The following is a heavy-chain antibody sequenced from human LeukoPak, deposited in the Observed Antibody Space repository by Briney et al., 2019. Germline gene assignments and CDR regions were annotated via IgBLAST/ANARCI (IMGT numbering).Heavy chain of an antibody. CDR1: GYTLTELS. Sequence: ASVKVSCKVSGYTLTELSMHWVRQAPGKGLEWMGGFDPEDGETIYAQKFQGRVTMTEDTSTDTAYMELSSLRSEDTAVYYCATAVLLVAGTPYDYWGQGTLVTVSS. D-gene: IGHD6-19*01. V-gene: IGHV1-24*01. CDR2: FDPEDGET. J-gene: IGHJ4*02. CDR3: ATAVLLVAGTPYDY.